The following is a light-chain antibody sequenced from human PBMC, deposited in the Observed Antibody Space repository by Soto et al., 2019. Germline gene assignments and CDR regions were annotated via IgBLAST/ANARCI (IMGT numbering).Light chain of an antibody. J-gene: IGKJ3*01. CDR1: QSISGN. CDR3: QQYNNWPLFT. V-gene: IGKV3-15*01. Sequence: EIVMTQSPATLSVSPGERATLSCRASQSISGNLAWYQQKPGQAPRLLIYGASTRATGIPARFSGSGSGTEFTLTLSSLQSEDFAVYFCQQYNNWPLFTFGPGTKVDIK. CDR2: GAS.